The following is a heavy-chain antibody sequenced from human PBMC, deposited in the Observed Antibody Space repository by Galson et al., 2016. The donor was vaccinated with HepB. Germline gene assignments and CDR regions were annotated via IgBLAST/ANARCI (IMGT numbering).Heavy chain of an antibody. Sequence: SETLSLTCTVSGDSISSYYWSWIRQPAGKGLEWIGRIYSSGSTNYNHSLKSRVTKPGDTSKNQFSLKLSSVTGADTAVYYCARTIVSAARGAFDIWGQGTMVTVSS. D-gene: IGHD2-2*01. J-gene: IGHJ3*02. CDR1: GDSISSYY. CDR3: ARTIVSAARGAFDI. CDR2: IYSSGST. V-gene: IGHV4-4*07.